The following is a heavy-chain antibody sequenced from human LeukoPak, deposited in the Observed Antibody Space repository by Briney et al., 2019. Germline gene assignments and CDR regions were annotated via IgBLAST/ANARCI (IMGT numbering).Heavy chain of an antibody. CDR3: ARSPPWSVEVTTELDY. J-gene: IGHJ4*02. CDR1: GGSFSGYY. D-gene: IGHD3-22*01. CDR2: IYYSGST. Sequence: SETLSLTCAVYGGSFSGYYWSWIRQPPGKGLEWIGYIYYSGSTNYNPSLKSRVTISVDTSKNQFSLKLSSVTAADTAVYYCARSPPWSVEVTTELDYWGQGTLVTVSS. V-gene: IGHV4-59*01.